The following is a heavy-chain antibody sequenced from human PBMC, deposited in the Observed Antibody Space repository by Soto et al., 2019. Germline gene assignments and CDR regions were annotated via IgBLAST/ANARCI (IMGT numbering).Heavy chain of an antibody. CDR3: ARDSGYCGSPGCKGDAFDI. D-gene: IGHD2-2*01. J-gene: IGHJ3*02. CDR2: IKQDGSAR. Sequence: EVQLVESGGGLVQPGGSLRLSCAASGFTFSSYWMSWVRQTPGKGLEWVANIKQDGSARYYVDSVKGRFTISRDNAKNSLYLQMNSLRYENTAVYLCARDSGYCGSPGCKGDAFDIWGQGTMVNVSS. V-gene: IGHV3-7*05. CDR1: GFTFSSYW.